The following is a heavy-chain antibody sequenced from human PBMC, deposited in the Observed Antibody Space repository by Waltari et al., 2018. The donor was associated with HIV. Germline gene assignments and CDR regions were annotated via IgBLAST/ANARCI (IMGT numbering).Heavy chain of an antibody. CDR3: ARGSNWNDWYYYMDV. Sequence: QVQLVESGGGVVQPGRSLRLSCAAAGLTFRSYALHRVLPAPGKGLEGVAVISYDGSNKYYADSVKGRFTISRDNSKNTLYLQMNSLRAEDTAVYYCARGSNWNDWYYYMDVWGKGTTVTVSS. CDR2: ISYDGSNK. V-gene: IGHV3-30*01. D-gene: IGHD1-1*01. CDR1: GLTFRSYA. J-gene: IGHJ6*03.